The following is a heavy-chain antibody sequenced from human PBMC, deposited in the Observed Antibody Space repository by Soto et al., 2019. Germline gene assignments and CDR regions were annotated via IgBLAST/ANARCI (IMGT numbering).Heavy chain of an antibody. V-gene: IGHV5-51*01. Sequence: GESLKISCKCSGYSFTSYWIGLVRQMPGKGLEWMGIIYPGDSDTRYSPSFQGQVTISADKSISTAYLQWSSLKASDTAMYYCARFDGPNDYYMDVWGKGTTVTVSS. CDR3: ARFDGPNDYYMDV. J-gene: IGHJ6*03. CDR2: IYPGDSDT. CDR1: GYSFTSYW.